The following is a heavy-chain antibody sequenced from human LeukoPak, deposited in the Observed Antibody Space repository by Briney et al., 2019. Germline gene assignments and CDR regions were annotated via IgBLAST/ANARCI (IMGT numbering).Heavy chain of an antibody. CDR3: ARHFSSSGWY. CDR2: IYPGDSDT. CDR1: GYSFTTYS. Sequence: GESLKISCKGSGYSFTTYSIGWVRQTPGKGLEWMGLIYPGDSDTRYNPSFQGQVTISADKSITTAYLQWSSLKASDTAMYYCARHFSSSGWYWGQGTLVTVSS. J-gene: IGHJ4*02. V-gene: IGHV5-51*01. D-gene: IGHD6-19*01.